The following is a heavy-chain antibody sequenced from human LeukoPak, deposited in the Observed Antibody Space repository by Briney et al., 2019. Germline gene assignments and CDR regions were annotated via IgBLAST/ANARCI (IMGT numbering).Heavy chain of an antibody. CDR2: VDPEDGAT. Sequence: ATVKISCKASGYTFTDYNIHWVQQAPGKGLEWVGRVDPEDGATMYAEKFQDRVTITADTSTDTTYMELRSLRSEDTAVYYCANLVVVIVATSFDYWGQGTLVTVSS. D-gene: IGHD2-15*01. J-gene: IGHJ4*02. V-gene: IGHV1-69-2*01. CDR3: ANLVVVIVATSFDY. CDR1: GYTFTDYN.